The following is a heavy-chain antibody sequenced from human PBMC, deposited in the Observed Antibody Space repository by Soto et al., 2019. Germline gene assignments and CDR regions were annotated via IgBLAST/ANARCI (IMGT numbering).Heavy chain of an antibody. V-gene: IGHV3-23*01. CDR3: AKTLPKSGTAPYYYTLDV. J-gene: IGHJ6*02. CDR2: ISGGDHTGT. Sequence: WGSLRLSCAASGFTFSSYALSFCRHSPYKWREWVSAISGGDHTGTYYADSVKGRFTVSRDNSKNTLFLQMNSLRAEDTGIYFCAKTLPKSGTAPYYYTLDVWGQGTTVTVSS. CDR1: GFTFSSYA.